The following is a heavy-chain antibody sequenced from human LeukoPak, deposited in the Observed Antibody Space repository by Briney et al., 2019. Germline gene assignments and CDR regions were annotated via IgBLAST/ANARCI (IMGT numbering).Heavy chain of an antibody. CDR1: GASMSGQH. Sequence: SETLSLTCTVSGASMSGQHSSWIRQAPGKGLEWIAWIHYDGRTNYNPSLKSRLSLSVDTSTNQFSLSLNSVTAADTAVYFCARHLNGGTHPLDNWGPGIRVIVSP. CDR3: ARHLNGGTHPLDN. J-gene: IGHJ4*02. V-gene: IGHV4-59*08. D-gene: IGHD2-8*01. CDR2: IHYDGRT.